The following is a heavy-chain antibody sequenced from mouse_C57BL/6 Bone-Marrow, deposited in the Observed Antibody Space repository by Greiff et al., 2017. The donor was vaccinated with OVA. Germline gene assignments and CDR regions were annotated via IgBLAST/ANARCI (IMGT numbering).Heavy chain of an antibody. CDR2: IYPYNGVS. CDR3: ARGTAQAPFAY. J-gene: IGHJ3*01. Sequence: EVKRVESGPELVKPGASVKISCKASGYSFTGYYMHWVKQSHGNILDWIGYIYPYNGVSSYNQKFKGKATLTVDKSSSTAYMELRSLTSEDSAVYYCARGTAQAPFAYWGQGTLVTVSA. CDR1: GYSFTGYY. V-gene: IGHV1-31*01. D-gene: IGHD3-2*02.